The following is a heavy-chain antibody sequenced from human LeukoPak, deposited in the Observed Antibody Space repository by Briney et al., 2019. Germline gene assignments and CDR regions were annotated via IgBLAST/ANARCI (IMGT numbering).Heavy chain of an antibody. D-gene: IGHD3-22*01. CDR2: ISYDGGNK. CDR3: ARGYDPDSSGYYSYDY. CDR1: GFTFSSYA. V-gene: IGHV3-30-3*01. J-gene: IGHJ4*02. Sequence: GGSLRLSCAASGFTFSSYAMHWVRQAPGKGLEWVAVISYDGGNKYYADSVKGRFTISRDNSKNTLYLQMNSLRAEDTAVYYCARGYDPDSSGYYSYDYWGQGTLVTVSS.